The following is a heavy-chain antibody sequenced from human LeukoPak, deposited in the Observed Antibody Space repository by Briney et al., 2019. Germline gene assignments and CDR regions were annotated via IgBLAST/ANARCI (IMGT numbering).Heavy chain of an antibody. V-gene: IGHV3-23*01. CDR3: AKGGNSMY. J-gene: IGHJ4*02. CDR2: ISGGGGDT. D-gene: IGHD4-23*01. Sequence: GGSLRLSCAASGFSFASYGMSWVRQAPGKGLEWVSTISGGGGDTYYADSVKGRFTISRDNSKNTLYLQMDSLRAEDTAVYYCAKGGNSMYWGQGTLVTVSS. CDR1: GFSFASYG.